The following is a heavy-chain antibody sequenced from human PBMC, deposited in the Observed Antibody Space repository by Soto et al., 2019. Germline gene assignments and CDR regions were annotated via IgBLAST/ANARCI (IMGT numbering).Heavy chain of an antibody. V-gene: IGHV3-49*04. CDR2: IRSKAYGGTT. CDR3: TRTNYYYGMDV. J-gene: IGHJ6*02. Sequence: GGSLRLSCTASGFTFGDYAMSWVRQAPGKGLEWVGFIRSKAYGGTTEYAASVKGRFTISRDDSKSIAYLQMNSLKTEDTAVYYCTRTNYYYGMDVWGQGTTGTVSS. CDR1: GFTFGDYA.